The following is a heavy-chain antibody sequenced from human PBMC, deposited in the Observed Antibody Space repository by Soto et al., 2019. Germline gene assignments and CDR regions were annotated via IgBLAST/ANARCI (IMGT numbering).Heavy chain of an antibody. CDR2: INAGNGDT. CDR3: ARIGYAYPSGRGWFAP. J-gene: IGHJ5*02. Sequence: ASVKVSCKASGYTFTSYTMHWVRQAPGQSLEWMGWINAGNGDTKYSQKFQGRVTITRDISASTAYMELSSLRSEDTAVYYCARIGYAYPSGRGWFAPWGQGTLVTVSS. V-gene: IGHV1-3*01. D-gene: IGHD3-16*01. CDR1: GYTFTSYT.